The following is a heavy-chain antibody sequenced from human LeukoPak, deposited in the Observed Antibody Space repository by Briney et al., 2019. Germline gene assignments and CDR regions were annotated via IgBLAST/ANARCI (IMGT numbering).Heavy chain of an antibody. V-gene: IGHV3-9*01. Sequence: PGGSLRLSCAASGFTFDVYAMHWVRQAPGKGLEWVSGISWNSGSIGYADAVKGRFTISRDNAKNSLYLQMNSLRAEDTALYYCAKDTGPGGYNYGYFDLWGRGTLVTVSS. CDR1: GFTFDVYA. D-gene: IGHD5-24*01. J-gene: IGHJ2*01. CDR3: AKDTGPGGYNYGYFDL. CDR2: ISWNSGSI.